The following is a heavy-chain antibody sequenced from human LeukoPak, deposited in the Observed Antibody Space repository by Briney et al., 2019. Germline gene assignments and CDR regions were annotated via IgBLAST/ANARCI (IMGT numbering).Heavy chain of an antibody. CDR3: ARLGEKADFDY. Sequence: GGSLRLSCAASGFTFSSYWMSWVRQAPGKGLEWVANIKHDGSEKYYADSVKGRFTFSRDNAKNSLYLQMDSLGAEDTAVYYCARLGEKADFDYWGQGTLVTVSS. V-gene: IGHV3-7*01. CDR2: IKHDGSEK. J-gene: IGHJ4*02. CDR1: GFTFSSYW. D-gene: IGHD3-16*01.